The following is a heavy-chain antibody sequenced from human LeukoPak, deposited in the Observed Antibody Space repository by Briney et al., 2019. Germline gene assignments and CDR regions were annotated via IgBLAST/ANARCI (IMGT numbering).Heavy chain of an antibody. CDR3: ARGRGYSYGLDY. CDR1: GGSISSYY. CDR2: IYYSGST. Sequence: SETLSLTCTVSGGSISSYYWSWIRQPPGKGLEWIGYIYYSGSTNYNPFLKSRVTISVDTSKNLFSLKLSSVTAADTAVYYCARGRGYSYGLDYWGQGTLVTVSS. J-gene: IGHJ4*02. V-gene: IGHV4-59*01. D-gene: IGHD5-18*01.